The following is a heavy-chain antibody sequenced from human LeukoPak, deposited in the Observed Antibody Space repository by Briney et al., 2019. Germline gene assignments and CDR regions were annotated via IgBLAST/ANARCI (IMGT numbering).Heavy chain of an antibody. J-gene: IGHJ4*02. CDR1: GGSFSGYY. Sequence: SETLSLTCAVYGGSFSGYYWSWIRQPPGKGLEWIGEINHSGSTNYNPSLKSRVTISVDTSKNQFSLKLSSVTAADTAVYYCARVYDILTEYFDYWGQGTLVTVSS. V-gene: IGHV4-34*01. D-gene: IGHD3-9*01. CDR3: ARVYDILTEYFDY. CDR2: INHSGST.